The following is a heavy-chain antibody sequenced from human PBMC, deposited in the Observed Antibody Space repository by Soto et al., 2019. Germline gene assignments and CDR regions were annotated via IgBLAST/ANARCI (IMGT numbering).Heavy chain of an antibody. CDR1: GLTFSSYW. Sequence: GSLRLSCAASGLTFSSYWMHWVRQAPGKGLVWVSRIDRDGRSTSYADSVKGRFTISRDNAKNTLYLQMNSLRVEDTAVYYCARDPATYYFDYWGLGTLVTVSS. V-gene: IGHV3-74*01. CDR3: ARDPATYYFDY. J-gene: IGHJ4*02. D-gene: IGHD1-26*01. CDR2: IDRDGRST.